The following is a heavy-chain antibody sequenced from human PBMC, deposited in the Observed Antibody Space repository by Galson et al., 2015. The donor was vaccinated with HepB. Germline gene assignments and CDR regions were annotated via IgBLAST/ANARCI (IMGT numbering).Heavy chain of an antibody. Sequence: SLRLSCAASGFTFSSYSMNWVRQAPGKGLEWVSSISSSSSYIYYADSVKGRFTTSRDNAKNSLYLQMNSLRAEDTAVYYCARGLLIPWVDYFDYWGQGTLVTVSS. V-gene: IGHV3-21*01. J-gene: IGHJ4*02. CDR3: ARGLLIPWVDYFDY. D-gene: IGHD2-21*01. CDR1: GFTFSSYS. CDR2: ISSSSSYI.